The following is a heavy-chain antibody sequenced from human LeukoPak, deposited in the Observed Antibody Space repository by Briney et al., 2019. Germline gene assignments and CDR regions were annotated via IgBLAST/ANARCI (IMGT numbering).Heavy chain of an antibody. J-gene: IGHJ4*02. CDR1: GGSFSGYY. CDR2: INHSGST. V-gene: IGHV4-34*01. Sequence: SETLSLTCAVYGGSFSGYYWSWIRQPPGKGLEWIGEINHSGSTNYNPSLKSRVTISVDTSKNQFSLKLSSVTAADTAVYYCARVYDSDFDYWGQGTLVTVSS. D-gene: IGHD3-22*01. CDR3: ARVYDSDFDY.